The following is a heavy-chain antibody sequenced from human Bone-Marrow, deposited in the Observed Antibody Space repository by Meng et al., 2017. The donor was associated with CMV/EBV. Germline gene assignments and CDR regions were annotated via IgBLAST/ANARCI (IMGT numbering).Heavy chain of an antibody. CDR2: IYYSGST. CDR1: GGSISSGDYY. Sequence: LRLSCTVSGGSISSGDYYWSWIRQPPGKGLEWIGYIYYSGSTYYNPSLKSRVTISVDTSKNQFSLKLSSVTAADTAVYYCARYSSSSGRLDYWGQGTLVTVSS. V-gene: IGHV4-30-4*08. D-gene: IGHD6-6*01. CDR3: ARYSSSSGRLDY. J-gene: IGHJ4*02.